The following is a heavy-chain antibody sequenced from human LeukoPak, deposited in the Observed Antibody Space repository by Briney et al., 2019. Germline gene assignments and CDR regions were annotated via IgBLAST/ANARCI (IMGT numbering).Heavy chain of an antibody. CDR3: VRYVGLGSFDWFLSPVFYFEY. J-gene: IGHJ4*02. V-gene: IGHV5-51*01. D-gene: IGHD3-9*01. CDR2: IFPGDSDT. Sequence: GESLKISCEGSGYRFTKYWIGWVRQLPGKDLEWVGIIFPGDSDTRYSPSFQGQVTISVDNSINTAFLQWRSLQASDTAMYYCVRYVGLGSFDWFLSPVFYFEYWGQGTLVTVSS. CDR1: GYRFTKYW.